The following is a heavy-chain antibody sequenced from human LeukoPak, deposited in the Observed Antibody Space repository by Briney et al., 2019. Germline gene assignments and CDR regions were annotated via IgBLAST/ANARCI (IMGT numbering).Heavy chain of an antibody. CDR1: GFTFSSYG. CDR3: AKSSGGTGGGAFDY. J-gene: IGHJ4*01. Sequence: GGSLRLSCAAAGFTFSSYGMHWVRQAPGKGLEWVAVVSYDGSNNYYADSVKGRFTISRDNSKNTLYLQMNSLRAEDTAVYYCAKSSGGTGGGAFDYWGQGTLVTVSS. V-gene: IGHV3-30*18. CDR2: VSYDGSNN. D-gene: IGHD2-15*01.